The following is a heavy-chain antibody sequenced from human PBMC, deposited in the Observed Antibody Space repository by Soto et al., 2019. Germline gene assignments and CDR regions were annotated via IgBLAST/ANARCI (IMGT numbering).Heavy chain of an antibody. J-gene: IGHJ6*02. CDR1: GYSFTSYW. D-gene: IGHD5-12*01. CDR2: IYPGDSDT. CDR3: ARLGGGYSGYGTRYGMDV. Sequence: AGESLKISCKGSGYSFTSYWIGWVRQMPGKGLEWMGIIYPGDSDTRYSPSFQGQVTISADKSISTAYLQWSSLEASDTAMYYCARLGGGYSGYGTRYGMDVWGQGTTVTVSS. V-gene: IGHV5-51*01.